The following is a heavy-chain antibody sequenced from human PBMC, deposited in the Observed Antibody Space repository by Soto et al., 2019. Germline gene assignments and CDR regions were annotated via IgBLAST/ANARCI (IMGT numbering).Heavy chain of an antibody. D-gene: IGHD2-2*01. J-gene: IGHJ4*02. CDR2: VYHSGST. CDR3: ARAKLCNTLSCPHSFDT. V-gene: IGHV4-4*02. Sequence: QVQLQESGPGLVNASGTLSLTCGVSGGSISTNNWWSWVRQTPGQGLGWIAEVYHSGSTNYNPSLKSRLTISVDKSKNQFSLRLTSVTAADSAVYYCARAKLCNTLSCPHSFDTWGQGTLVSVSS. CDR1: GGSISTNNW.